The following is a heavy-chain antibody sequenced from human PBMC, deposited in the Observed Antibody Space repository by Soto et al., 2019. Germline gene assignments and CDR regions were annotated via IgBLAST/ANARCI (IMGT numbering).Heavy chain of an antibody. D-gene: IGHD5-12*01. CDR2: ISQSGST. Sequence: SETLSLTCTVSGASINNYYWNWIRQTSGRGLEWIGYISQSGSTNYNPSVKSRVSISVDTSRNQLFLRLSSVTAADTAVYYCVRSYSGPTPYFDYWGQGTLVTVSS. CDR1: GASINNYY. V-gene: IGHV4-59*01. J-gene: IGHJ4*02. CDR3: VRSYSGPTPYFDY.